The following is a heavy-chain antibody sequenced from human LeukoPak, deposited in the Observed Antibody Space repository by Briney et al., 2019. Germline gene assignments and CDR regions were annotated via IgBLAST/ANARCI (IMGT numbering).Heavy chain of an antibody. Sequence: SETLSLTCTVSGGSISSSSYYWGWIRQPPGKGLEWIGSIYYSGSTYYNPSLKSRVTISVDTSKNQFSLKLSSVTAADTAVYYCARDSVAVAGTGDYYFDYWGQGTLVTVSS. CDR2: IYYSGST. CDR1: GGSISSSSYY. V-gene: IGHV4-39*07. CDR3: ARDSVAVAGTGDYYFDY. D-gene: IGHD6-19*01. J-gene: IGHJ4*02.